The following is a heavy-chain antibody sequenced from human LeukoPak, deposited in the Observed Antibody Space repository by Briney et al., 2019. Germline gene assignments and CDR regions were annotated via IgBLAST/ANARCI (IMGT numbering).Heavy chain of an antibody. CDR1: GFSFSNYG. V-gene: IGHV3-21*01. CDR2: ISSSSSYI. CDR3: ARCRNGYRNDVFDI. J-gene: IGHJ3*02. Sequence: GGSLRLSCAASGFSFSNYGMNWVRPAPGKGLEWVSLISSSSSYIYYADSVKGRFTISRDNAKNSLYLQMNSLRAEDTAVYYCARCRNGYRNDVFDIWGQGTMVTVSS. D-gene: IGHD5-24*01.